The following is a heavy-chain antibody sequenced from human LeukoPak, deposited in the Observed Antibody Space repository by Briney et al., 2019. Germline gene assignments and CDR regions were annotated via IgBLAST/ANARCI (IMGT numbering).Heavy chain of an antibody. V-gene: IGHV1-69*04. D-gene: IGHD5-18*01. Sequence: SVKVSCKASGGTFSSYAISWVRQAPGQGLEWMGRIIPILGIANYAQKFQGRVTITADKSTSTAYMELSSLRSEDTAVYYCARHHRGYSYAVGYYFDYWGQGTLVTVSS. CDR3: ARHHRGYSYAVGYYFDY. CDR1: GGTFSSYA. CDR2: IIPILGIA. J-gene: IGHJ4*02.